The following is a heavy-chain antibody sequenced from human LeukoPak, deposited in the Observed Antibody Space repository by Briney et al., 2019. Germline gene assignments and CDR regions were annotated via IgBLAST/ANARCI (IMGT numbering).Heavy chain of an antibody. CDR3: ARVKERFLEWLSEDDAFDI. CDR1: GGTFSSYT. D-gene: IGHD3-3*01. J-gene: IGHJ3*02. Sequence: SSVKVSCKASGGTFSSYTISWVRQAPGQGLEWMGRITPILGIANYAQKFQGRVTITADKSTSTAYMELSSLRSEDKAVYYCARVKERFLEWLSEDDAFDIWGQGTMVTVSS. CDR2: ITPILGIA. V-gene: IGHV1-69*02.